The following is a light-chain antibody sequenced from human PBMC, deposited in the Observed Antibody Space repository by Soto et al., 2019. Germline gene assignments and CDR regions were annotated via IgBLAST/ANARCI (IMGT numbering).Light chain of an antibody. CDR1: QTISSW. V-gene: IGKV1-5*03. Sequence: DIQMTQSPSSLSASVGDRVTITCRASQTISSWLAWYQQKPGKAPKLLIYKASTLKSGLPSRFSGSGSGTEFTLTISSLQPDDFATYYCQHYNSYSEAFGQGTKVDI. CDR3: QHYNSYSEA. J-gene: IGKJ1*01. CDR2: KAS.